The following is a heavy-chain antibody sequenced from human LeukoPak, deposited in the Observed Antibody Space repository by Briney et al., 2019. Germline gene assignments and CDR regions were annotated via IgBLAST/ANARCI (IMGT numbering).Heavy chain of an antibody. V-gene: IGHV1-18*01. CDR3: ARDRKEGVLRYFDWLLNQPYYYYYMDV. CDR2: ISAYNGNT. D-gene: IGHD3-9*01. Sequence: ASVKVSCKASGYTFTSYGISWVRQAPGQGLEWMGWISAYNGNTNYAQKLQGRVTMTTDTSTSTAYMELRSLRSDDTAVYYCARDRKEGVLRYFDWLLNQPYYYYYMDVWGKGTTVTISS. J-gene: IGHJ6*03. CDR1: GYTFTSYG.